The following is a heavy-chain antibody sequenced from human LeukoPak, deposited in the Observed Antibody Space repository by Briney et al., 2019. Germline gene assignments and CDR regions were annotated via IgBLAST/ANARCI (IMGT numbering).Heavy chain of an antibody. CDR1: GFTFSSYA. V-gene: IGHV3-23*01. Sequence: GGSLRLSCAASGFTFSSYAMSWVRQAPGKGLEWVSGISSNGASTYYVDSVKGRFTISRDNSKNTLFLQMNSLRAEDTAVYYCATDPGEWEPIWGQGTMVTVSS. CDR3: ATDPGEWEPI. D-gene: IGHD1-26*01. J-gene: IGHJ3*02. CDR2: ISSNGAST.